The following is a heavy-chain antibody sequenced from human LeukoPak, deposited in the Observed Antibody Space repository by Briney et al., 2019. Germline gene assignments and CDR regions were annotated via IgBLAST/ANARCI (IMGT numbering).Heavy chain of an antibody. J-gene: IGHJ4*02. D-gene: IGHD3-22*01. Sequence: GGSLRPSCAASGFSFSSAWMNWVRQAPGKGLEWVGLTRSKTDGGTTDYAAPVRGRFTISRDDIQNTMYLKMNSLKTEDTAVYYCRLVVTPQGLDSWGQGTLVTVSS. CDR2: TRSKTDGGTT. CDR3: RLVVTPQGLDS. V-gene: IGHV3-15*01. CDR1: GFSFSSAW.